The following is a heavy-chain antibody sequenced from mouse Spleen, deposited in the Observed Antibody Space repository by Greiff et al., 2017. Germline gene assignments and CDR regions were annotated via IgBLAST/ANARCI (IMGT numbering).Heavy chain of an antibody. V-gene: IGHV1-54*01. J-gene: IGHJ2*01. CDR3: ARSLYGSNGY. CDR2: INPGSGGT. D-gene: IGHD1-1*01. CDR1: GYAFTNYL. Sequence: VKLQESGAELVRPGTSVKVSCKASGYAFTNYLIEWVKQRPGQGLEWIGVINPGSGGTNYNEKFKGKATLTADKSSSTAYMQLSSLTSEDSAVYFCARSLYGSNGYWGQGTTLTVSS.